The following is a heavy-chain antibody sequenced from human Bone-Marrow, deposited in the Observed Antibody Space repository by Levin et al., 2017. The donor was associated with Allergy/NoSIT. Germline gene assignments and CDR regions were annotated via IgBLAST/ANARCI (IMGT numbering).Heavy chain of an antibody. Sequence: ASVKVSCKASGYTFSDYFIHWVRQAPGQGLEWMGWINPNSGGSNFAQEFQGRVTVTRDTSISTAYMELSGLRSDDTALYYCARDGQWELLSVSPDYWGQGTLVTVSS. V-gene: IGHV1-2*02. CDR1: GYTFSDYF. CDR2: INPNSGGS. J-gene: IGHJ4*02. CDR3: ARDGQWELLSVSPDY. D-gene: IGHD1-26*01.